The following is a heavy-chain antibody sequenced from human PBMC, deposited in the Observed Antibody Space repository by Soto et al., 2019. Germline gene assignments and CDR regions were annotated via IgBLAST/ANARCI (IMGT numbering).Heavy chain of an antibody. CDR1: GGTFSSYA. CDR3: ARARRRYYGGNSYYYYGMDV. CDR2: IIPIFGTA. V-gene: IGHV1-69*13. Sequence: ASVKVSCKASGGTFSSYAISWVRQAPGQGLEWMGGIIPIFGTANYAQKFQGRVTITADESTSTAYMELSSLGSEDTAVYYCARARRRYYGGNSYYYYGMDVWGQGTTVTVSS. J-gene: IGHJ6*02. D-gene: IGHD4-17*01.